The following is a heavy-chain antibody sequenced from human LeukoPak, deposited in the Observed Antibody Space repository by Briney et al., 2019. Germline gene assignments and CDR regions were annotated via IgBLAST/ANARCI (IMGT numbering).Heavy chain of an antibody. CDR3: ARAPSDYSNYLFDYYGMDV. Sequence: ASVKVSCKASGYTFTSYGISWVRQAPGQGLEWMGWISAYNGNTNYAQKLQGRVTMTTDTSTSTAYMELRSLRSDDTAVYYCARAPSDYSNYLFDYYGMDVWGQGTTVTVSS. CDR1: GYTFTSYG. V-gene: IGHV1-18*01. J-gene: IGHJ6*02. D-gene: IGHD4-11*01. CDR2: ISAYNGNT.